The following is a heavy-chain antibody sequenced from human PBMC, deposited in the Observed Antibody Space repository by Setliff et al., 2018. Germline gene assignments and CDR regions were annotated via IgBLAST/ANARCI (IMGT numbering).Heavy chain of an antibody. V-gene: IGHV1-18*01. CDR1: GYTFAKYG. CDR3: VRWVDGKADY. CDR2: ISGYNGYT. J-gene: IGHJ4*02. Sequence: ASVKVSCKAFGYTFAKYGTSWVRQAPGQGLEWMGWISGYNGYTVYAQKLQGRVTLTTDTSTGTAYMEVRSLRSDDTAQYYCVRWVDGKADYWGQGTLVTVSS.